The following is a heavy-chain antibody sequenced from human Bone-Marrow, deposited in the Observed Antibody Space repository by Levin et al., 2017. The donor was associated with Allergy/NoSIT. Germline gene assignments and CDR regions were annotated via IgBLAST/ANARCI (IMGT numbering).Heavy chain of an antibody. V-gene: IGHV4-61*02. Sequence: SQTLSLTCTVSGASVNSGTYYWSWIRQPAGKGLEWIGRIYTTGSTNYNPSLKSRVSISVDTSKNQFSLKLSSVTASDTAVYYCARDLGTAMNTVWFDPWGQGTLVTVSS. D-gene: IGHD5-18*01. J-gene: IGHJ5*02. CDR1: GASVNSGTYY. CDR2: IYTTGST. CDR3: ARDLGTAMNTVWFDP.